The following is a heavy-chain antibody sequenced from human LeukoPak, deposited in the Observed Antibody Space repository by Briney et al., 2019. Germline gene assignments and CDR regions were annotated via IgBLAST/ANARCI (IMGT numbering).Heavy chain of an antibody. V-gene: IGHV4-30-4*08. CDR2: IYYSGST. D-gene: IGHD3-22*01. CDR1: AYSISSGYY. CDR3: ARANQGGYYDSSGYYPFDY. J-gene: IGHJ4*02. Sequence: SETLSLTCAVSAYSISSGYYWGWIRQPPGKGLEWIGYIYYSGSTYYNPSLKSRVTISVDTSKNQFSLKLSSVTAADTAVYYCARANQGGYYDSSGYYPFDYWGQGTLVTVSS.